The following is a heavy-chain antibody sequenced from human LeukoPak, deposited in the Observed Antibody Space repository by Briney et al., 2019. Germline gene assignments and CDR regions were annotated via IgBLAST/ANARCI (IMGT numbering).Heavy chain of an antibody. J-gene: IGHJ4*02. V-gene: IGHV3-7*03. CDR3: ARRDGYSIFDY. CDR2: IKQDGSEI. CDR1: GFTFSNYW. D-gene: IGHD5-24*01. Sequence: GGSLRLSCAASGFTFSNYWMSWVRQAPGKGLEWVANIKQDGSEIYYVDAVKSRFTISRDNAKNSLYLQMNSLRAEDTAVYYCARRDGYSIFDYWGQGTLVTVSS.